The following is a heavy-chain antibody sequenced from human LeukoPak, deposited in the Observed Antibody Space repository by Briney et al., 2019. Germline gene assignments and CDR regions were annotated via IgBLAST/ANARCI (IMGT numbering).Heavy chain of an antibody. CDR2: INSDGSST. V-gene: IGHV3-74*01. Sequence: GGSLRLSCAASGFTVSSSYMSWVRQAPGKGLVWVSRINSDGSSTSYADSVKGRFTISRDNAKNTLYLQMNSLRAEDTAVYYCATTPRGITMVRGGENAFDIWGQGTMVTVSS. J-gene: IGHJ3*02. CDR1: GFTVSSSY. D-gene: IGHD3-10*01. CDR3: ATTPRGITMVRGGENAFDI.